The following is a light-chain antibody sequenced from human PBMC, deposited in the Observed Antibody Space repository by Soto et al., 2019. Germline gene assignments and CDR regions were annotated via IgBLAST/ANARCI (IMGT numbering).Light chain of an antibody. J-gene: IGKJ1*01. V-gene: IGKV3-15*01. CDR2: GAS. CDR3: QQYNNWPRT. Sequence: EMVMTQSPATLSVSPGERATLSCRASHSVSSNLAWYQQKPGQAPRLLIYGASTRATGIPARFSGSGSGTEFTLTISSLRSEDFAVYYCQQYNNWPRTFGQGTKVDIK. CDR1: HSVSSN.